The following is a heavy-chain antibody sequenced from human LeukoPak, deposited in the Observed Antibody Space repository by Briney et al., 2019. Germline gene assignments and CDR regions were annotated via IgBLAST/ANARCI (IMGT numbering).Heavy chain of an antibody. V-gene: IGHV3-30-3*01. D-gene: IGHD5-12*01. Sequence: PGGSLRLSCAASAFAFSTYAMHWVRQAPGKGLEWAAVISFDGNTKYYADSVKGRFTISRDNSKNTLHLQMNGLRTEDTAIYFCTRRGGGYEFDYWGQGTLVTVSS. J-gene: IGHJ4*02. CDR3: TRRGGGYEFDY. CDR2: ISFDGNTK. CDR1: AFAFSTYA.